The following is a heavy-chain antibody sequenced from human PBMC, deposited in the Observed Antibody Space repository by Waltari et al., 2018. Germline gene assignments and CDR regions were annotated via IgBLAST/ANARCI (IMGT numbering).Heavy chain of an antibody. V-gene: IGHV3-74*01. CDR3: ARVATKTYSSPVPGRPYYYGMDV. Sequence: EEQLVESGGGLAHPGESLRLSCAASGFPFRSYWMDWVRQAPGKGLVWVSRISSDGSSVTYADSVKGRFTISRDNAKNTLYVQMNRLRAEDTAVYYCARVATKTYSSPVPGRPYYYGMDVWGQGTTVTVSS. CDR1: GFPFRSYW. J-gene: IGHJ6*02. D-gene: IGHD3-22*01. CDR2: ISSDGSSV.